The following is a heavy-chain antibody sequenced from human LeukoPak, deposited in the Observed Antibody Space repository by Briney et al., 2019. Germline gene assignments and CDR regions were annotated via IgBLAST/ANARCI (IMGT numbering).Heavy chain of an antibody. V-gene: IGHV3-23*01. CDR3: AKQDDSTICWRIAFDV. CDR1: GFTFSSYA. CDR2: ISGGGGST. D-gene: IGHD2-2*01. J-gene: IGHJ3*01. Sequence: PGGSLRLSCAASGFTFSSYAMSWVRQAPGKGLEWVSTISGGGGSTYYADSVKGRFTISRDNSKNTLYLQMNSLKAEDTAVYYCAKQDDSTICWRIAFDVWGQGTMVTVSS.